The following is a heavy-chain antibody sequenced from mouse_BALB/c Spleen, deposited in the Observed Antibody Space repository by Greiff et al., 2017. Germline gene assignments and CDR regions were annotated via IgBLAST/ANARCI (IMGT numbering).Heavy chain of an antibody. J-gene: IGHJ4*01. CDR2: IRNKANGYTT. V-gene: IGHV7-3*02. Sequence: EVKLVESGGGLVQPGGSLRLSCATSGFTFTDYYMSWVRQPPGKALEWLGFIRNKANGYTTEYSASVKGRFTISRENSQSILYLQMNTLRAEDSATYYCARETDAMDYWGQGTSVTVSS. CDR1: GFTFTDYY. D-gene: IGHD4-1*01. CDR3: ARETDAMDY.